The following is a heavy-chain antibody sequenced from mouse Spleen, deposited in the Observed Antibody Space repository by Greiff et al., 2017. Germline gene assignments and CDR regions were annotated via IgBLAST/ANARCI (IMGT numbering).Heavy chain of an antibody. CDR3: TTGYGSTPYYYAMDY. J-gene: IGHJ4*01. CDR1: GFNIKDDY. V-gene: IGHV14-4*01. CDR2: IDPENGDT. D-gene: IGHD1-1*01. Sequence: EVQLVESGAELVRPGASVKLSCTASGFNIKDDYMHWVKQRPEQGLEWIGWIDPENGDTEYASKFQGKATITADTSSNTAYLQLSSLTSEDTAVYYCTTGYGSTPYYYAMDYWGQGTSVTVSS.